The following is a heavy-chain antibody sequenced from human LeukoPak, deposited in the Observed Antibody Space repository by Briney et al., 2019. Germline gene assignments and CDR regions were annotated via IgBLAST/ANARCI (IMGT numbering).Heavy chain of an antibody. CDR3: AKGPYLILGY. CDR2: ISYDGSNK. D-gene: IGHD2-21*01. V-gene: IGHV3-30*18. Sequence: GGSLRLSCAASGFTSSSYGMHWVRQAPGKGLEWVAVISYDGSNKYYADSVKGRFTISRDNSKNTLYLQMNSLRAEDTAVYYCAKGPYLILGYWGQGTLVTVSS. J-gene: IGHJ4*02. CDR1: GFTSSSYG.